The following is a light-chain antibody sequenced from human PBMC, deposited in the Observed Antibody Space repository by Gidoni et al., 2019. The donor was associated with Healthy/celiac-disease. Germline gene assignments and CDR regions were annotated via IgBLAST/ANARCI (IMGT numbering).Light chain of an antibody. J-gene: IGKJ1*01. CDR2: DAS. V-gene: IGKV3-11*01. Sequence: EMVLTHSPATLSLSPGERATLSCRASQSVSSYLAWYQQKPGQAPRLLIYDASNRATGIPARFSGSGSGTDCTLTISSLEPEDFAVYYCQQRSNWPRTFXXXTKVEIK. CDR1: QSVSSY. CDR3: QQRSNWPRT.